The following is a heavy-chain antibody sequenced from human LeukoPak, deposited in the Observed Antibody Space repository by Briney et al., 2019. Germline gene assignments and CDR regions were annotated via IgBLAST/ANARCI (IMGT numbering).Heavy chain of an antibody. D-gene: IGHD3-22*01. V-gene: IGHV3-23*01. Sequence: GGSLRLSCAASGFTFSSYAMRWVRQAPGQGLEWVSAISGSGGGTYYADSVKGRFTISRDNSKNTLYLQMNSLRSEDTAVYYCAKVRDSSGYYSDAFDIWSQGTMVTVSS. CDR2: ISGSGGGT. J-gene: IGHJ3*02. CDR3: AKVRDSSGYYSDAFDI. CDR1: GFTFSSYA.